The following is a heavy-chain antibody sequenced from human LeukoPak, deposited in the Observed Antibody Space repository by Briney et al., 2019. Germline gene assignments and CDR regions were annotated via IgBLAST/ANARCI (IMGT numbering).Heavy chain of an antibody. D-gene: IGHD1-26*01. CDR2: ISYDGSIK. V-gene: IGHV3-30*03. CDR3: ARVAATTDFDY. CDR1: AFTFSSYG. J-gene: IGHJ4*02. Sequence: GGSLRLSCAASAFTFSSYGMHWVSQAQGKGLEWVAVISYDGSIKYYADSVKGRFTISRDNSKNTLYLQMNSLRAEDTAVYYCARVAATTDFDYWGQGTLVTVSS.